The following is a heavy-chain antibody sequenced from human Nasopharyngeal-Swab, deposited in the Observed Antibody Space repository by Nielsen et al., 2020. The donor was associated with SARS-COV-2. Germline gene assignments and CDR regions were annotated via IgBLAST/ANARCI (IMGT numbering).Heavy chain of an antibody. J-gene: IGHJ4*02. D-gene: IGHD3-22*01. CDR2: IYTSGST. CDR3: ARDHAMIIDY. CDR1: GCSISSGSYY. V-gene: IGHV4-61*02. Sequence: SCTVSGCSISSGSYYWSWIRQPAGKGLEWIRRIYTSGSTNYNPSLKSRVNITVDTSKNQLSLKLSSVTAADTAVYYCARDHAMIIDYWGQGTLVTVSS.